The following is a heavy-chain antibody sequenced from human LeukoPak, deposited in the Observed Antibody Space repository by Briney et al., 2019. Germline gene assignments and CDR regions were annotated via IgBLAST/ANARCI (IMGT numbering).Heavy chain of an antibody. CDR1: GFTFSGYI. CDR2: ISDDGGKR. CDR3: AKEFSQRDIDY. D-gene: IGHD2-15*01. J-gene: IGHJ4*02. Sequence: GGPLRLSCAASGFTFSGYIMHWVRQAPGKGLEWVAVISDDGGKRYYADSVKGRFTISRDNSKNTLYLQMNSLRAEDTAVYYCAKEFSQRDIDYWGQGTLVTVSS. V-gene: IGHV3-30*04.